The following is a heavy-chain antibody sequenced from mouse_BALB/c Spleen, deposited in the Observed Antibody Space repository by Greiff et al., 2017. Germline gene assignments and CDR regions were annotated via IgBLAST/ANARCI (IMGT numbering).Heavy chain of an antibody. V-gene: IGHV1-14*01. Sequence: VHLKESGPELVKPGASVKMSCKASGYTFTSYVMHWVKQKPGQGLEWIGYINPYNDGTKYNEKFKGKATLTSDKSSSTAYMELSSLTSEDSAVYYCASRYGYSDYWGQGTTLTVSS. J-gene: IGHJ2*01. D-gene: IGHD2-2*01. CDR2: INPYNDGT. CDR1: GYTFTSYV. CDR3: ASRYGYSDY.